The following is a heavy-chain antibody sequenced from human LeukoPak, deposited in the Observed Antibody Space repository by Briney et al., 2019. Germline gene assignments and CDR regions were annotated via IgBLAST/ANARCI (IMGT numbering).Heavy chain of an antibody. Sequence: GGSLRLSCAGSGFTFSTSGFSWVRQAPGTGLEWVSGFSVSDDTTHYADSVKGRFTISRDSSKNTLFLQMNRLRPEDAAVYYCAKAPVTTCRGAYCYPFDHWGQGTLVTVSS. J-gene: IGHJ4*02. CDR1: GFTFSTSG. CDR2: FSVSDDTT. CDR3: AKAPVTTCRGAYCYPFDH. V-gene: IGHV3-23*01. D-gene: IGHD2-21*01.